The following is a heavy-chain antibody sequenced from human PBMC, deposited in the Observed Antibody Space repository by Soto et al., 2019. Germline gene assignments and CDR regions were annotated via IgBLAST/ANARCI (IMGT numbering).Heavy chain of an antibody. CDR3: VKERYAQLWLEDYGMDV. V-gene: IGHV3-30*18. J-gene: IGHJ6*02. Sequence: PGGSLRLSCAASGFTFSSYGIHWVRQAPGKGLEWVALISYDGTDKYYADSVKDRFTISRDNSKNTLYLQMSSLGPEDTAVYYCVKERYAQLWLEDYGMDVWGQGTTVTVSS. CDR1: GFTFSSYG. D-gene: IGHD5-18*01. CDR2: ISYDGTDK.